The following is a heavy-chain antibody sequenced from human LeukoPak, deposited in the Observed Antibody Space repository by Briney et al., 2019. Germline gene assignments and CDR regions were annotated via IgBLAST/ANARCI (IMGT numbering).Heavy chain of an antibody. V-gene: IGHV3-23*01. D-gene: IGHD6-13*01. CDR2: ISAGGGST. J-gene: IGHJ6*02. CDR1: GFTFSSYA. CDR3: AKDQSYSSTWYRGMDV. Sequence: GGSLRLSCAASGFTFSSYAMIWVRQAPGKGLEWVSGISAGGGSTYYADSVKGRFTISRDNSKNTLYLQMNSLRAEDTAVYYCAKDQSYSSTWYRGMDVWGQGTTVTVSS.